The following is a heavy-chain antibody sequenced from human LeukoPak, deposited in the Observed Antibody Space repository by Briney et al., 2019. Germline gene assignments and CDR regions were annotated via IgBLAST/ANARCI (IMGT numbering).Heavy chain of an antibody. V-gene: IGHV1-3*01. D-gene: IGHD7-27*01. CDR1: GYTLSSFA. J-gene: IGHJ4*02. CDR3: ARGPPNWGYDY. CDR2: LNAANGNS. Sequence: GASVKVSCKASGYTLSSFAMHWVRQAPGQRLEWMGRLNAANGNSQYSQKFQDRVTMTRNTSISTAYMELSSLRSDDTAVYYCARGPPNWGYDYWGPGTLVTVSS.